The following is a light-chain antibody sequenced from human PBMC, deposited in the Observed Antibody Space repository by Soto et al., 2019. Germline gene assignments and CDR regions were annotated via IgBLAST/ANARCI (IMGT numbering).Light chain of an antibody. CDR3: SSYTTVNTVVV. Sequence: QSALTQPASVSGSPGQSITFSCTGTTDDIGAYNYVSWYQHHPGKAPKLLIYDVTDRPSGVSDRFSGSKSGTTPSLTISGLQAEDEADYFCSSYTTVNTVVVFGGGTKLTVL. V-gene: IGLV2-14*03. CDR1: TDDIGAYNY. CDR2: DVT. J-gene: IGLJ3*02.